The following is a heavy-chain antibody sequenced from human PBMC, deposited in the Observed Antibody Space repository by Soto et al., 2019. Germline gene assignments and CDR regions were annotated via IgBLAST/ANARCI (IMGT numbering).Heavy chain of an antibody. CDR3: VSSLNYDFWRDGGRHFYFDY. D-gene: IGHD3-3*01. Sequence: QVQLQESGPGLVKPSGTLSLTCAVSGGSISSSYWWNWVRQTPRGGLEWIGKIYHGGTTNYNPSLKNRVTIYVDKSKNQFSLKLTSVTAADTAVYYCVSSLNYDFWRDGGRHFYFDYWGRGILATVSS. CDR1: GGSISSSYW. V-gene: IGHV4-4*02. CDR2: IYHGGTT. J-gene: IGHJ4*02.